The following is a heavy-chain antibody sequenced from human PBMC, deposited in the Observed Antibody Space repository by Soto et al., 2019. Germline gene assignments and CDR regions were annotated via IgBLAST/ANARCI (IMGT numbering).Heavy chain of an antibody. Sequence: GGSLRLSCAASGFTFSTFAMNWVRQAPGKGLEWVSGITGGSGFTFYTDSVKGRFTISRDDSENTLFLQMSSLRAEDTAKYYCAKSGPTNYFDFWGQGTLVTVSS. D-gene: IGHD1-26*01. V-gene: IGHV3-23*01. J-gene: IGHJ4*02. CDR1: GFTFSTFA. CDR3: AKSGPTNYFDF. CDR2: ITGGSGFT.